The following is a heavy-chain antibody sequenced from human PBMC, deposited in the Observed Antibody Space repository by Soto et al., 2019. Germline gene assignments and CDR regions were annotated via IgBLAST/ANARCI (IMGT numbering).Heavy chain of an antibody. CDR1: GFTFSSYW. CDR2: INSDGSST. V-gene: IGHV3-74*01. D-gene: IGHD3-22*01. J-gene: IGHJ6*02. CDR3: AREDSSGWFAVGMDV. Sequence: EVQLVESGGGLVQPGGSLRLSCAASGFTFSSYWMHWVRQAPGKGLVWVSRINSDGSSTSYADSVKGRFTISRDNAKNTLYLQMNSLRAEDTAVYYCAREDSSGWFAVGMDVWGQGTTVTVSS.